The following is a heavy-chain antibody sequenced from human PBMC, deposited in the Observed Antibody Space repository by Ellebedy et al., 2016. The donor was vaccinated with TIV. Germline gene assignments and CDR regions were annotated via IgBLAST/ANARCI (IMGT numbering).Heavy chain of an antibody. CDR2: ISSSSSYI. V-gene: IGHV3-21*01. J-gene: IGHJ6*03. Sequence: GESLKISXAASGFTFSSYSMNWVRQAPGKGLEWVSSISSSSSYIYYADSVKGRFTISRDNAKNSLYLQMNSLRAEDTAVYYCARVRRAYCSSTSCYRSYYYYYMDVWGKGTTVTVSS. CDR1: GFTFSSYS. D-gene: IGHD2-2*01. CDR3: ARVRRAYCSSTSCYRSYYYYYMDV.